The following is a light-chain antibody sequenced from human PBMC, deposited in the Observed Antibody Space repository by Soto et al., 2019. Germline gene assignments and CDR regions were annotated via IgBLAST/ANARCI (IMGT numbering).Light chain of an antibody. J-gene: IGLJ1*01. V-gene: IGLV2-14*01. CDR2: EVS. CDR3: SSYTSNSTHV. CDR1: SSDVGAYNY. Sequence: QSVLTQPASVSGSPGQSITISCTGSSSDVGAYNYVSWYQQHPGKAPKLMIYEVSNRPSGVSNRFSGSKSGNTASLTISGLQAEDEADYYCSSYTSNSTHVFGTGTKVTVL.